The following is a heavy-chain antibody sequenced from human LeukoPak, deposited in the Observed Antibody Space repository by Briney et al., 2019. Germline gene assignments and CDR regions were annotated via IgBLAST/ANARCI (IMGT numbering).Heavy chain of an antibody. D-gene: IGHD5-18*01. Sequence: SETLSLTCTVSGDSINGFYWNWIRQPPGKGLEWIGYIYYSGNTNYNPSLKSRVTMSVDTSTNQFSLKLSSVTAADTPVYYCASSKTPWIQLWFFDIWGQGTMVTVSS. CDR1: GDSINGFY. CDR2: IYYSGNT. CDR3: ASSKTPWIQLWFFDI. J-gene: IGHJ3*02. V-gene: IGHV4-59*01.